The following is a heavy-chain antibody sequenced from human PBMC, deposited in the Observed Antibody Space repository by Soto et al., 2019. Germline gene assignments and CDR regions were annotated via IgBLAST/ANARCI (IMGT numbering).Heavy chain of an antibody. V-gene: IGHV4-34*01. J-gene: IGHJ6*02. CDR2: INHGGTT. CDR1: GGSFSGYY. Sequence: SETLSLTCAVYGGSFSGYYWSWIRQPPGKGLEWIGEINHGGTTNYNPSLKSRVTLSVDTSKSQFSLKLSSVTAADTAVYYCARGAYCSSTSCYWGMDVWGQGTTVTVSS. CDR3: ARGAYCSSTSCYWGMDV. D-gene: IGHD2-2*01.